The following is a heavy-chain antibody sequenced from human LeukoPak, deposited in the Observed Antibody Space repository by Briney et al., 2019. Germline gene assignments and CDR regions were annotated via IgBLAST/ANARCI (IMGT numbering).Heavy chain of an antibody. D-gene: IGHD2-21*01. CDR3: ARDRVIDAFDI. J-gene: IGHJ3*02. V-gene: IGHV3-30*04. Sequence: GGSLRLSCAASGFTFSDYSMHWVRQAPGKGLEWVGVALYDGSMTYYADSLKGRFTISRDNAKSALYLQMNSLRPEDTAVYYCARDRVIDAFDIWGQGTMVTVSS. CDR2: ALYDGSMT. CDR1: GFTFSDYS.